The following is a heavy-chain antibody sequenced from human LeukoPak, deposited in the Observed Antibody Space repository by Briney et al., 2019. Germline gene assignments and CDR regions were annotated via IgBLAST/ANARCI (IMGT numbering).Heavy chain of an antibody. J-gene: IGHJ4*02. CDR1: GDSVSSGSYY. V-gene: IGHV4-61*01. D-gene: IGHD4-17*01. Sequence: SETPSLTCTVSGDSVSSGSYYWSWIRQPPGKGLEWIGYMYNSGSTNYNPSLKSRVTISVDTSKNQLSLKLSSVTAADTAVYYCARSGAYYGDLLTYWGQGTLVTVSS. CDR2: MYNSGST. CDR3: ARSGAYYGDLLTY.